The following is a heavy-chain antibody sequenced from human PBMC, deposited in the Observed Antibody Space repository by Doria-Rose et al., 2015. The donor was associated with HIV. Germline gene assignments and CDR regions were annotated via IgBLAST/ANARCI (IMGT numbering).Heavy chain of an antibody. V-gene: IGHV4-59*01. CDR3: ARVLSGTYDY. D-gene: IGHD1-26*01. Sequence: QVQLQQWGPGLVKPSKTLSLTCSVSGGSISHYYWSWIRQPPGKGLEYIGDIFSTGSTNYSPSLKSRVSISIDASKNKFSLRLSSVTAADTAVYYCARVLSGTYDYWGQGTLVTVSS. CDR2: IFSTGST. CDR1: GGSISHYY. J-gene: IGHJ4*02.